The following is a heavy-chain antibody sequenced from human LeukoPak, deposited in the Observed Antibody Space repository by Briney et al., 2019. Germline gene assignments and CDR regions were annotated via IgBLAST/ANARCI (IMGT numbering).Heavy chain of an antibody. D-gene: IGHD2-2*01. CDR3: ARGHCSSAGCFPYFDY. Sequence: PSETLSLTCTVSGGSISSYYWSWIRQPPGKGLEYIGYIYYSGSTNYNSSLKSRVSISLDTSKHQFSLKLSSVTAADTAVYYCARGHCSSAGCFPYFDYWGQGTLVTVSS. CDR1: GGSISSYY. CDR2: IYYSGST. V-gene: IGHV4-59*01. J-gene: IGHJ4*02.